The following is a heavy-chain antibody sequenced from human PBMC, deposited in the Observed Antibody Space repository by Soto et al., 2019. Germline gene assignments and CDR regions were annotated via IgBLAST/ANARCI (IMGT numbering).Heavy chain of an antibody. Sequence: QVQLVQSGAEVKKPGSSVNVSCKASGGTLNNYAISWVRQAPGQGLEWMGGIIPIFGTTNYAQKFKGRVTITADESTNTAYMGLSSLTSDDTAIYYCARRGESCCGDCYSHWFFDLWGRGTLVSVTS. J-gene: IGHJ2*01. CDR1: GGTLNNYA. CDR3: ARRGESCCGDCYSHWFFDL. CDR2: IIPIFGTT. D-gene: IGHD2-21*02. V-gene: IGHV1-69*01.